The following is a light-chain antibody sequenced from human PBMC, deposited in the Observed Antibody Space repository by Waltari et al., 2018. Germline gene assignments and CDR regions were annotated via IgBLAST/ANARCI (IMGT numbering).Light chain of an antibody. J-gene: IGKJ4*01. CDR1: QSVLSSSNNKNY. Sequence: DIVMTQSPDSLAVSLGEWATINCKSSQSVLSSSNNKNYLGWYQKKAGQHPKLLIHWASTRESGVPDRFSGGGSGTDFTLTISGLQAEDVAVYYCQQYYSIPLTFGGGTKVEIK. CDR3: QQYYSIPLT. V-gene: IGKV4-1*01. CDR2: WAS.